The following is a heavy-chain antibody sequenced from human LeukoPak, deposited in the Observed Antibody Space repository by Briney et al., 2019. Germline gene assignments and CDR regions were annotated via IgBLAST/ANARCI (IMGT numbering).Heavy chain of an antibody. CDR1: GFTFSKYS. CDR2: IGTSSTPI. V-gene: IGHV3-48*04. CDR3: ARDNWIDC. J-gene: IGHJ5*01. Sequence: GGSLRLSCSASGFTFSKYSMTWVRQAPGKGLEWVSFIGTSSTPIYYADSVKGRFTISRDNTKNSLYLQMNSLKVEDTAIYYCARDNWIDCWGQGTLVTVSS.